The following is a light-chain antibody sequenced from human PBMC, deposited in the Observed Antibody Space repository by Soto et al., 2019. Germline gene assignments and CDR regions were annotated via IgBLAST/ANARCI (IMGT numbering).Light chain of an antibody. Sequence: QSVLTQPPSVSGAPGQRVTISCTGSGSNIGADYDVHWYQQIQGTAPKLLVYSNTIRPSGVPDRFSGSKSGTSASLAITGLQAEDEADYYCQSYDSSLSGYVFGTGTKVTV. CDR2: SNT. CDR3: QSYDSSLSGYV. J-gene: IGLJ1*01. V-gene: IGLV1-40*01. CDR1: GSNIGADYD.